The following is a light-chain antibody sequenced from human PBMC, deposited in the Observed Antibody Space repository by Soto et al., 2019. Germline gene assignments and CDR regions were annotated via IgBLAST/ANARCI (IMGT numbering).Light chain of an antibody. Sequence: SALTQPASVSGSPGQSITISCTGTSSDVGAYNFVSWYQQHPGKVPKLMIFDVSSRPSGVSDRFSGSKSGNTASLTISGLQAEDEGDYYCSSYTSSSTQVFGSGTKVTVL. CDR3: SSYTSSSTQV. CDR2: DVS. CDR1: SSDVGAYNF. V-gene: IGLV2-14*03. J-gene: IGLJ1*01.